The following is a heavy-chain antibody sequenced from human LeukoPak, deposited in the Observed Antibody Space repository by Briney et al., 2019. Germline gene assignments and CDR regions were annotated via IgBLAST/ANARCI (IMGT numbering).Heavy chain of an antibody. V-gene: IGHV3-66*01. Sequence: GGSLRLSCAASGFTVSGSYMSWVCQAPGKGLEWVSVIYTGGSTLYADSVKGRFTISRDNSDNTLYLQMNSLRAEDTAVYYCARDLWGYSYWGQGTLVTVSA. CDR3: ARDLWGYSY. CDR1: GFTVSGSY. J-gene: IGHJ4*02. CDR2: IYTGGST. D-gene: IGHD3-16*01.